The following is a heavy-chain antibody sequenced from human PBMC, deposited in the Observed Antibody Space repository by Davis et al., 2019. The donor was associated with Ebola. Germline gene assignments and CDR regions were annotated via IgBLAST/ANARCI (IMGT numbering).Heavy chain of an antibody. CDR3: AKDMASLGYCSSTSCLGPYGMDV. CDR2: INTDGSST. V-gene: IGHV3-74*01. J-gene: IGHJ6*02. D-gene: IGHD2-2*01. Sequence: GESLKISCAASGFTFSNYWMHWVRQAPGKGLVWVSRINTDGSSTNYADSVKGRFTISRDNAKNSLYLQMNSLRAEDMALYYCAKDMASLGYCSSTSCLGPYGMDVWGQGTTVTVSS. CDR1: GFTFSNYW.